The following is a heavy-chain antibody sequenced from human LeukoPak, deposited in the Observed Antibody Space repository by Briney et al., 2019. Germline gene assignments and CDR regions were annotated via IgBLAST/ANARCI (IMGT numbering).Heavy chain of an antibody. CDR1: GFTFGDYA. CDR3: TRQEQWLVRVYFQH. J-gene: IGHJ1*01. D-gene: IGHD6-19*01. CDR2: IRSKAYGGTT. V-gene: IGHV3-49*04. Sequence: GGSLRLSCTASGFTFGDYAMSWVRQAPGKGLEWVGFIRSKAYGGTTEYAASVKGRFTTSRDDSKSIAYLQMNSLKTEDTAVYYCTRQEQWLVRVYFQHWGQGTLVTVSS.